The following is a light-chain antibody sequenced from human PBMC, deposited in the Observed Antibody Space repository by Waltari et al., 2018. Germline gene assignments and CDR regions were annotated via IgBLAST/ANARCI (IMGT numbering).Light chain of an antibody. V-gene: IGLV10-54*01. CDR3: SAWDSSLSALV. Sequence: QAGLTQPPSVSKGLRQTATLTCTGNSNNVGNQGAAWLQQNQGHPPKLLSYRNNNRPSGISERLSASRSGNTASLTITGLQPEDEADYYCSAWDSSLSALVFGGGTKLTVL. J-gene: IGLJ2*01. CDR2: RNN. CDR1: SNNVGNQG.